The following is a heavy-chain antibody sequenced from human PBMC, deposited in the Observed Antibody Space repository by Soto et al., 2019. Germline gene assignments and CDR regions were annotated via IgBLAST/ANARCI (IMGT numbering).Heavy chain of an antibody. D-gene: IGHD2-21*02. V-gene: IGHV4-59*12. CDR3: ARVGALVTAQEWFDL. CDR2: IYYRGST. Sequence: SLSCTVAGGYSSNFGGRWIRKHQGKGLEWIGSIYYRGSTHNNPFLKSRVTLSVDTSKNQFSLRLRSVTAADTAVYYCARVGALVTAQEWFDLWGQGTLVTVSS. J-gene: IGHJ5*02. CDR1: GGYSSNFG.